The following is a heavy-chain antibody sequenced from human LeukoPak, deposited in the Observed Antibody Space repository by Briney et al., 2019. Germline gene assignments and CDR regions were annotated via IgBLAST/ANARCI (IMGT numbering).Heavy chain of an antibody. Sequence: LPGGSLRLSCAASGFTFSSYAMSWVRQAPGKGLEWVSTISGNGGSTYYADSVKGRFTISRDNSKNTLFLQMNSLRAEDTAVYYCAKAQEILILTTFDRWGQGTLVTVSS. CDR2: ISGNGGST. J-gene: IGHJ5*02. CDR3: AKAQEILILTTFDR. V-gene: IGHV3-23*01. CDR1: GFTFSSYA. D-gene: IGHD3-22*01.